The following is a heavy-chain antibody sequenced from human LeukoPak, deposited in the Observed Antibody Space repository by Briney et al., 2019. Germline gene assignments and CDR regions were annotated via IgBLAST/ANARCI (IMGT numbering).Heavy chain of an antibody. Sequence: ASVKVSCKASGDTFNNYAISWVRQAPGQGLEWMGWISAYNGNTNYAQKLQGRVTMTTDTSTSTAYMELRSLRSDDTAVYYCARNIIAAAGTDYWGQGTLVTVSS. D-gene: IGHD6-13*01. J-gene: IGHJ4*02. CDR1: GDTFNNYA. CDR2: ISAYNGNT. CDR3: ARNIIAAAGTDY. V-gene: IGHV1-18*01.